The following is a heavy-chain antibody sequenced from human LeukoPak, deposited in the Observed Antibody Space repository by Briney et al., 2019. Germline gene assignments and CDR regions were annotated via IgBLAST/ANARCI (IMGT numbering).Heavy chain of an antibody. D-gene: IGHD1-7*01. Sequence: GGSLRLSCAASGFTISSYAMHWVRQAPGKGLEWVAVISYDGSNKYYADSVKGRFTISRDNSKNTLYLQMNSLRAEDTAVYYCARGVGWNYGSPVDYWGQGTLVTVSS. V-gene: IGHV3-30-3*01. CDR3: ARGVGWNYGSPVDY. CDR1: GFTISSYA. CDR2: ISYDGSNK. J-gene: IGHJ4*02.